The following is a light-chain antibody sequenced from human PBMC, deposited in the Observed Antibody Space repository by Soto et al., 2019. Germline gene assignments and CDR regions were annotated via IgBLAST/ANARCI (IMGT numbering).Light chain of an antibody. CDR3: QQYGSSGT. V-gene: IGKV3-20*01. CDR2: GAS. Sequence: IVLTQSPGTLSLSPGERASLSCRASQSVSSSYLAWYQQQPGQAPRLRIYGASNRATGIPDRLSGSGSGTDFTLTISRLEPEDFAVYYCQQYGSSGTFGQGTKVDIK. J-gene: IGKJ1*01. CDR1: QSVSSSY.